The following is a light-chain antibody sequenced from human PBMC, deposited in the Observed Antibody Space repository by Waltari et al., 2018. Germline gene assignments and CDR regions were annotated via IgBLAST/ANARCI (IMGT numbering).Light chain of an antibody. CDR2: GAS. CDR3: QHYLRLPVT. V-gene: IGKV3-20*01. J-gene: IGKJ1*01. CDR1: ESVSRA. Sequence: EIVLTPSPGTLSLSVGETATVSCRASESVSRALAWYQQKPGQAPRLLIYGASTRATGIPDRFSGSGSRTDFSLTISRLEPDDFAVYYCQHYLRLPVTFGQGTTVEI.